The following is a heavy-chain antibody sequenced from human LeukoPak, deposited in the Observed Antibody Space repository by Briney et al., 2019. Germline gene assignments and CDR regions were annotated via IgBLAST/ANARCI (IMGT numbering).Heavy chain of an antibody. J-gene: IGHJ4*02. D-gene: IGHD3-22*01. CDR1: GFTFDDYA. CDR3: AKDERYYDSSGRLDY. V-gene: IGHV3-9*01. CDR2: ISWNSGSI. Sequence: QPGGSLRLSCAASGFTFDDYAMHWVRQAPGKGLEWVSGISWNSGSIGYADSVKGRFTISRDNAKNSLYLQMNSLRAEDTALYYCAKDERYYDSSGRLDYWGQGTLVAVSS.